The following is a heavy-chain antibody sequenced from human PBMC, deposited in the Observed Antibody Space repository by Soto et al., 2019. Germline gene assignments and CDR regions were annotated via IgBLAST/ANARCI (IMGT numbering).Heavy chain of an antibody. CDR3: AIGNPDWFDL. D-gene: IGHD1-1*01. J-gene: IGHJ5*02. CDR1: GYSISSGLY. V-gene: IGHV4-38-2*01. Sequence: SETLSLTCAVSGYSISSGLYRGWIRQPPGKGLEWIGTIYRGGITYYNPSLKSRVTISIDTSKNHFSLRLSSVTATDTAVYFCAIGNPDWFDLWGQGTLVTVSS. CDR2: IYRGGIT.